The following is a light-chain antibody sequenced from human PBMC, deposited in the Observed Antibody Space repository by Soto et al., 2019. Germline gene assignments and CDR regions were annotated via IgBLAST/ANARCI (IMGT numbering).Light chain of an antibody. V-gene: IGLV2-8*01. CDR3: CSFAGGRNV. CDR2: EVS. CDR1: SSDVGGYNY. J-gene: IGLJ1*01. Sequence: QSALTQPPSASGSPGQSVTISCTGTSSDVGGYNYVSWYQQHPGKAPKLMIYEVSKRPSGVPDRFSGSKSGNTASLTVSGLQAEDEADYYCCSFAGGRNVFGTGTKVTVL.